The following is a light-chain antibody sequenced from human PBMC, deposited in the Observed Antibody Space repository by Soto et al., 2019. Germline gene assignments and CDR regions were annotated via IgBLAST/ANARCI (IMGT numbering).Light chain of an antibody. CDR2: DVS. CDR3: ASYTSSSTRV. Sequence: QSALTQPASVSGSPGQSISISCTGTSSDVGGYNFVSWYQQHPGKAPKLIVSDVSNRPSGVSNRFSGSKSGNTASLTISGLQAGDEADYYCASYTSSSTRVFGTGTKLTVL. J-gene: IGLJ1*01. CDR1: SSDVGGYNF. V-gene: IGLV2-14*01.